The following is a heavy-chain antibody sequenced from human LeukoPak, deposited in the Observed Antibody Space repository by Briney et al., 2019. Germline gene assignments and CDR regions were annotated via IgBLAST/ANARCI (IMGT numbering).Heavy chain of an antibody. CDR2: IYSGGST. CDR1: GFTVNSNY. Sequence: GGSLRLSCAASGFTVNSNYMSWVRQAPGKGLEWISVIYSGGSTYYADSVRGRFTISRDNSKNTLYLQMNSLRADDTAVYFCAKDRGSSYAFDIWGQGTMVTVSS. CDR3: AKDRGSSYAFDI. V-gene: IGHV3-53*05. D-gene: IGHD6-6*01. J-gene: IGHJ3*02.